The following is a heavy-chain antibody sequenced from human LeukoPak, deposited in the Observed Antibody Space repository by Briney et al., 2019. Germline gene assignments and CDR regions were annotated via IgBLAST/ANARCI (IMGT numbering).Heavy chain of an antibody. Sequence: GGSLRLSCAASGFTFSTYGMHWVRQAPGKGLEWVAVIWYDGSIKYYGDSVKGRFTISRDNSKNTLYLQMNSLRAEDTAMYYCARAVGPLDFWGPGTLVIVSS. J-gene: IGHJ3*01. CDR2: IWYDGSIK. V-gene: IGHV3-33*01. CDR3: ARAVGPLDF. CDR1: GFTFSTYG.